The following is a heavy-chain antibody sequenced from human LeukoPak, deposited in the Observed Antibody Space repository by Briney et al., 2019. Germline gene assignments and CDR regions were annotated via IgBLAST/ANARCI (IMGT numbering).Heavy chain of an antibody. CDR2: ISNDGNIK. V-gene: IGHV3-30*18. J-gene: IGHJ5*02. CDR3: AKDSQKTISRNNWFDP. Sequence: PGGSLRLSCAASGFTFSSRGMHWVRQAPGKGLDWVAAISNDGNIKKYADSVKGRFTISKDDSKSTLYLQMDSLRTEDTAVYYCAKDSQKTISRNNWFDPWGQGTLVTVSS. CDR1: GFTFSSRG. D-gene: IGHD2/OR15-2a*01.